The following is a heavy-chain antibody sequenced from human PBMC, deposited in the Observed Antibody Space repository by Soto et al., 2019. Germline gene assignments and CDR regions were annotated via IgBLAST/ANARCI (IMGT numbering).Heavy chain of an antibody. D-gene: IGHD6-19*01. Sequence: GGSLRLSCAASGFTFSEYYMSWIRQAPGKGLEWVSYISSSGSTIYYADSVKGRFTISRDNAKNSLYLQMNSLRAEDTAVYYCARAPSSGRRYYYGMDVWGQGTTVTVSS. CDR1: GFTFSEYY. CDR2: ISSSGSTI. J-gene: IGHJ6*02. CDR3: ARAPSSGRRYYYGMDV. V-gene: IGHV3-11*01.